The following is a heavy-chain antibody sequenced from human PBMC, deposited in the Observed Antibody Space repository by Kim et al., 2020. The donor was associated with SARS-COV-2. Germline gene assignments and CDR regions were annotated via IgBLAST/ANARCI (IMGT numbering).Heavy chain of an antibody. CDR3: ARGGPFSGSGSPFDY. CDR2: INIADGRT. Sequence: ASVKLSCKASGYTFSNNGMDWVRRAPGQSLEWMGWINIADGRTEYAQKFHGRVTITRDTSASATYLELSRLTSEDTAVYYCARGGPFSGSGSPFDYWGQGTLLTVSS. D-gene: IGHD3-10*01. CDR1: GYTFSNNG. V-gene: IGHV1-3*04. J-gene: IGHJ4*02.